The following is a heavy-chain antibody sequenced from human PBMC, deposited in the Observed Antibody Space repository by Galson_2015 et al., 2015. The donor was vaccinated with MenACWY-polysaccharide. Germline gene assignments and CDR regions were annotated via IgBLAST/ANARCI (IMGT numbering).Heavy chain of an antibody. Sequence: SLRLSCAASQFTFNNYAMIRVRQAPGKGLEWVSTINPSGGSTWYADSVKGRFSISRDNSNNMLYLQMNSLRADDTAVYYCANGCSISSCSPLDYWGQGTLVSVSS. CDR1: QFTFNNYA. D-gene: IGHD2-2*01. V-gene: IGHV3-23*01. J-gene: IGHJ4*02. CDR2: INPSGGST. CDR3: ANGCSISSCSPLDY.